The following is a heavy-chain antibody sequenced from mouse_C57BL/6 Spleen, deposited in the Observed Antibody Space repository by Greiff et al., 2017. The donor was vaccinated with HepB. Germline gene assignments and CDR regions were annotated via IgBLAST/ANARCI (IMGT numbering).Heavy chain of an antibody. CDR1: GYAFSSSW. CDR3: AREAYYYGSSDYYAMDY. V-gene: IGHV1-82*01. J-gene: IGHJ4*01. Sequence: VQLQQSGPELVKPGASVKISCKASGYAFSSSWMNWVKQRPGKGLEWIGRIYPGDGDTNYKGKFKGKATRTAEKSTSTAYMKLSSLTSEDPAVYFCAREAYYYGSSDYYAMDYWGQGTSVTVSS. CDR2: IYPGDGDT. D-gene: IGHD1-1*01.